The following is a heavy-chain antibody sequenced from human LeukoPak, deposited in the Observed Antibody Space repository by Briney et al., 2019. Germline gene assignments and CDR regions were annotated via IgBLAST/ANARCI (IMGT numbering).Heavy chain of an antibody. CDR2: MHHSGSA. CDR1: GGSISSGNW. CDR3: ARHLGILTGYYPFYFDY. J-gene: IGHJ4*02. D-gene: IGHD3-9*01. Sequence: SGTLSLTCAVSGGSISSGNWWTWVRQPPGKGLEWIGEMHHSGSANYNPSLKSRVTISVDTSKNQFSLKLSSVTAADTAVYYCARHLGILTGYYPFYFDYWGQGTLVTVSS. V-gene: IGHV4-4*02.